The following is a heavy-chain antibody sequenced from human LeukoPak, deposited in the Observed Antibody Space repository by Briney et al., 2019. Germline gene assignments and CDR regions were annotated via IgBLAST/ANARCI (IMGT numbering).Heavy chain of an antibody. CDR3: ARASVGYCSSTSCPNWFDP. J-gene: IGHJ5*02. V-gene: IGHV1-2*02. CDR2: INPNSGGT. Sequence: ASVKVSCKASGYTFTGHYMHWVRQAPGQGLEWMGWINPNSGGTNYAQKFQGRVTMTRDTSISTAYMELSRLRSDDTAVYYCARASVGYCSSTSCPNWFDPWGQGTLVTVSS. D-gene: IGHD2-2*01. CDR1: GYTFTGHY.